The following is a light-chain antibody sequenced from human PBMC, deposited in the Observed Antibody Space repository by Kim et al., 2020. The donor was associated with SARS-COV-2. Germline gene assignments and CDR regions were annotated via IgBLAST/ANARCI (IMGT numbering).Light chain of an antibody. Sequence: APGERATLSCRASQSVRADYLAWYQQKPGQAPRLLIYGASSRTTGIPDRFSGSGSGTDFILTISRLEPEDFAVYYCQQYGTSPNTFGQGTRLEIK. CDR1: QSVRADY. J-gene: IGKJ5*01. V-gene: IGKV3-20*01. CDR2: GAS. CDR3: QQYGTSPNT.